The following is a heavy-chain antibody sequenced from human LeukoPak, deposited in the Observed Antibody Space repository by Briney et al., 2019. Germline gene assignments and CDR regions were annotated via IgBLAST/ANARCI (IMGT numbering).Heavy chain of an antibody. CDR3: ARDLKTYFDFWD. J-gene: IGHJ4*02. Sequence: PGGSLRLSCAASGFTFDDHGMSWVRHAPGKGLEGVSNINWKGTGTDYADSVKGRFTISRDSAKNSLYLQMNSLRAEDTALYYCARDLKTYFDFWDWGQGTLVTVSS. V-gene: IGHV3-20*04. CDR1: GFTFDDHG. CDR2: INWKGTGT. D-gene: IGHD3-3*01.